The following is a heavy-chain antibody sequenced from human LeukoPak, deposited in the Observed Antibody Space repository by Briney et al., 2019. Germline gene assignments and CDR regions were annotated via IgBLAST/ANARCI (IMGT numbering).Heavy chain of an antibody. D-gene: IGHD6-13*01. CDR2: IYDSLST. V-gene: IGHV4-59*01. J-gene: IGHJ4*02. Sequence: SETLSLTCTVSGGSMSTYYWSWIRQPPGKGLEWIGYIYDSLSTDYNPSLKSRVTISVDTSKNQFPLKLTSVTAADTAVYYCARRSWYVDYWGQGTLVTVSS. CDR3: ARRSWYVDY. CDR1: GGSMSTYY.